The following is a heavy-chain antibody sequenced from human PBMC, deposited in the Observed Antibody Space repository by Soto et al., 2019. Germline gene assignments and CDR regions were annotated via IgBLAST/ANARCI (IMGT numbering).Heavy chain of an antibody. CDR2: ISDSGVST. J-gene: IGHJ6*02. CDR3: AKWGNVWGYYYYGMDI. Sequence: PGGSLRLSCAASGFTFSSFAMSWVRQAPGKGLEWVSAISDSGVSTYYADSVKGRFTIFRDNSKNTLDLQMDSLRAEDTALYYCAKWGNVWGYYYYGMDIWGPGTQVTVSS. CDR1: GFTFSSFA. D-gene: IGHD3-16*01. V-gene: IGHV3-23*01.